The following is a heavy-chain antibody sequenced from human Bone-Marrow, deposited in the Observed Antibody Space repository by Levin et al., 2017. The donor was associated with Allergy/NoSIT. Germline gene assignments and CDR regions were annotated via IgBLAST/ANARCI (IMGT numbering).Heavy chain of an antibody. V-gene: IGHV3-66*04. CDR1: GFTVSSNY. CDR3: AGHSGGWYGRGWFDP. Sequence: GGSLRLSCVASGFTVSSNYMSWVRQAPGKGLEWVSVLYSDGRTYYADSVKGRFTVSRDNPKNTLYLQMNSLRDEDTAVYYCAGHSGGWYGRGWFDPWGQGTLVTVSS. J-gene: IGHJ5*02. D-gene: IGHD6-19*01. CDR2: LYSDGRT.